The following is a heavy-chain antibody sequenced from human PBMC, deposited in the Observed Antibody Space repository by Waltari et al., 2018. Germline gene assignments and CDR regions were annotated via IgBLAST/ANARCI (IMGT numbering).Heavy chain of an antibody. D-gene: IGHD6-19*01. V-gene: IGHV3-23*01. CDR1: GFTFSSYA. J-gene: IGHJ4*02. CDR3: AKDRRIAVAGTDY. CDR2: IRGMGGST. Sequence: EVQLLESGGGLVQPGGSLRLSCAASGFTFSSYAMSWVRQAPGKGLEWVSAIRGMGGSTYYADSVKGRFTISRDNSKNTLYLQMNSLRAEDTAVYYCAKDRRIAVAGTDYWGQGTLVTVSS.